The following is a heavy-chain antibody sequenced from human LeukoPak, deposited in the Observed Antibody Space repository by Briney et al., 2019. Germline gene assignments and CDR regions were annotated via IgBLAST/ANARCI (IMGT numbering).Heavy chain of an antibody. V-gene: IGHV3-23*01. J-gene: IGHJ6*03. CDR2: ISGSGGST. CDR3: GKDLLVTIFTEADMDV. Sequence: PGGSLRLSCAASGFTFSSYAMSWVRQAPGKGLEWVSAISGSGGSTYYADSVKGRFTISRDNSKNTLYLQMNSLRAEDTAVYYCGKDLLVTIFTEADMDVWGKGTTVTVSS. CDR1: GFTFSSYA. D-gene: IGHD3-3*01.